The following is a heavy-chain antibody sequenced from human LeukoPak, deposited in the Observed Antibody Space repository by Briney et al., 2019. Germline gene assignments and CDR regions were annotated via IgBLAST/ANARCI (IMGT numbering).Heavy chain of an antibody. CDR2: INPNSGGT. CDR3: AMVADTAMVINYYGMDV. Sequence: ASVKVSCQASGYTFTGYYMHWVRQAPGQGLQGMGWINPNSGGTNYAQKFQGRVTMTRDTSNSTAYMELSRLRSDDTAVYYCAMVADTAMVINYYGMDVWGQGTTVTVSS. V-gene: IGHV1-2*02. J-gene: IGHJ6*02. D-gene: IGHD5-18*01. CDR1: GYTFTGYY.